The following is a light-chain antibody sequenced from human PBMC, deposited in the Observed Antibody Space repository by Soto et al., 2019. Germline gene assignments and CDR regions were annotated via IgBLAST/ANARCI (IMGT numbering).Light chain of an antibody. Sequence: QSALTQPASVSGSPGQSITMSCTGTSSDVGSYNLVSWYQQHPGKAPKLMIYEGSKRPSGVSNRFSGSKSGNTASLTISGLQAEDEADYYCCSYAGSNAIHVVFGGGTQLTVL. V-gene: IGLV2-23*03. CDR1: SSDVGSYNL. CDR2: EGS. J-gene: IGLJ2*01. CDR3: CSYAGSNAIHVV.